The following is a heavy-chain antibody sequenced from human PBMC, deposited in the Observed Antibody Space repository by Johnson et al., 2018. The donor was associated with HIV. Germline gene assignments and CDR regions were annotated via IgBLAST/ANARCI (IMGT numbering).Heavy chain of an antibody. Sequence: QVQLVESGGGVVQPGGSLRLSCAASGFTFSNYGMYWVRQAPGKGLEWVAVIWYDCSNKYYANSVKGRFILSRDNSKNTLYVQMNRLRPEDTAAYFCAKGRSGGSGAFDIWGQGTVVTVSS. CDR2: IWYDCSNK. J-gene: IGHJ3*02. V-gene: IGHV3-30*02. CDR3: AKGRSGGSGAFDI. D-gene: IGHD3-10*01. CDR1: GFTFSNYG.